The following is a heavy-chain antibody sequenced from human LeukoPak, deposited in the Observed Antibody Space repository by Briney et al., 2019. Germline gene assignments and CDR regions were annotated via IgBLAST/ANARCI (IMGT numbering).Heavy chain of an antibody. J-gene: IGHJ6*03. CDR3: ARPGSSYYYYYMDV. CDR1: GYTFAGYY. D-gene: IGHD1-26*01. CDR2: INPNSGGT. Sequence: ASVKVSCKASGYTFAGYYMHWVRQAPGQGLEWMGWINPNSGGTNYAQKFQGRVTMTKDTPISTAYMELSRLRSDDTAVYYCARPGSSYYYYYMDVWGKGTTVTVSS. V-gene: IGHV1-2*02.